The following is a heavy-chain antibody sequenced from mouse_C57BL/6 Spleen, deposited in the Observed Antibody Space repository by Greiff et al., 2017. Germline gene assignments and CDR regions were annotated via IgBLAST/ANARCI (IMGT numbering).Heavy chain of an antibody. CDR1: GYTFTDYY. CDR3: ARREYDYDYAMDY. V-gene: IGHV1-19*01. Sequence: EVKLMESGPVLVKPGASVKMSCKASGYTFTDYYMNWVKQSHGKSLEWIGVINPYNGGTSYNQKFKGKATLTVDKSSSTAYMELNSLTSEDSAVYYCARREYDYDYAMDYRGQGTSVTVSS. D-gene: IGHD2-4*01. CDR2: INPYNGGT. J-gene: IGHJ4*01.